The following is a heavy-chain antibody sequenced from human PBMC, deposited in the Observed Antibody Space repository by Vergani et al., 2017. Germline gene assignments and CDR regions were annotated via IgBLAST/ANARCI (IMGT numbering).Heavy chain of an antibody. Sequence: QVQLVQSGAEVKKPGASVKVSCKASGYTFTSYDINWVRQAPGKGLEWMGGFDPEDGETIYAQKFQGRVTMSEDTSADTAYMELSSLRSEDTAVYYCATDSYSGSDAFDIWGQGTMVTVSS. D-gene: IGHD1-26*01. V-gene: IGHV1-24*01. CDR2: FDPEDGET. CDR3: ATDSYSGSDAFDI. J-gene: IGHJ3*02. CDR1: GYTFTSYD.